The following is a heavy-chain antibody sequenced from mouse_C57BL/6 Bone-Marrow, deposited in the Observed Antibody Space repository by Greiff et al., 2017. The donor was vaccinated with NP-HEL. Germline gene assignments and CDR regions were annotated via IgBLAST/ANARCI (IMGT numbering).Heavy chain of an antibody. Sequence: EVKLVESGGGLVKPGGSLKLSCAASGFTFSDYGMHWVRQAPEKGLEWVAYISSGSSTIYYADTVKGRFTISRDNAKNTLFLQRTSLRSEDTAMYYCARNYEGAWFAYWGQETLVTVSA. CDR1: GFTFSDYG. CDR3: ARNYEGAWFAY. J-gene: IGHJ3*01. D-gene: IGHD1-1*01. V-gene: IGHV5-17*01. CDR2: ISSGSSTI.